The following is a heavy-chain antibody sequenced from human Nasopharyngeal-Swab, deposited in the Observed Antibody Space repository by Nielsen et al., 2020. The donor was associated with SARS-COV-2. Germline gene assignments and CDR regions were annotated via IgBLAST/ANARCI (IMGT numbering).Heavy chain of an antibody. CDR1: GYSISSGYY. J-gene: IGHJ2*01. Sequence: SETLSLTCAVSGYSISSGYYWGWTRQPPGKGLEWIGSIYHSGSTNYNPSLKSRVTISVDTSKNQFSLKLSSVTAADTAVYYCARGLYSGSHEYFDLWGRGTLVTVSS. CDR3: ARGLYSGSHEYFDL. V-gene: IGHV4-38-2*01. CDR2: IYHSGST. D-gene: IGHD1-26*01.